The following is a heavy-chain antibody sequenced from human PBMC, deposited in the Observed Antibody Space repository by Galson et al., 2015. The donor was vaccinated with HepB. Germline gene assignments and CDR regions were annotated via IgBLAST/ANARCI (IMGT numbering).Heavy chain of an antibody. CDR2: INPNSGGT. CDR1: GYTFTGYY. Sequence: SVKVSCKASGYTFTGYYMHWVRQAPGQGLEWMGRINPNSGGTNYAQRFQGRVTMTRDTSISTAYMELNSLRSDDTAVYYCARGRYCSGGSCYSPLDSWGQGTLVTVSS. J-gene: IGHJ4*02. D-gene: IGHD2-15*01. V-gene: IGHV1-2*06. CDR3: ARGRYCSGGSCYSPLDS.